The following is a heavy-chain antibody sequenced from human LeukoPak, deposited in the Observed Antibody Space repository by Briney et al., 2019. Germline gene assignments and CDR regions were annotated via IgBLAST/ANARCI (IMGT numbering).Heavy chain of an antibody. J-gene: IGHJ6*02. CDR3: ARDSDNYGMDV. Sequence: GGSLRLSCAASGFTFSSYSMNWVRQAPGKGLEWVSYISSSSTIYYADSVKGRFTISRDNAKNSLYLQMNSLRAEDTAVYYCARDSDNYGMDVWGQGTTVTVSS. CDR1: GFTFSSYS. V-gene: IGHV3-48*01. CDR2: ISSSSTI. D-gene: IGHD2-15*01.